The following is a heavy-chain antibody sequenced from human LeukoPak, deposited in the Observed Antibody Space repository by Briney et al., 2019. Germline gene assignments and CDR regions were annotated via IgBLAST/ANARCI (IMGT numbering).Heavy chain of an antibody. Sequence: GGSLRLSCAASTFTLSTFSMNWVRQAPGKGLEWVASISSRGDYIHYADSMKGRFTISRDNAKNSLYLQMNSLRPEDSAVYFCAKRGVVIRVILVGFHKEAYYFDSWGQGALVTVSS. CDR2: ISSRGDYI. CDR1: TFTLSTFS. CDR3: AKRGVVIRVILVGFHKEAYYFDS. J-gene: IGHJ4*02. D-gene: IGHD3-22*01. V-gene: IGHV3-21*01.